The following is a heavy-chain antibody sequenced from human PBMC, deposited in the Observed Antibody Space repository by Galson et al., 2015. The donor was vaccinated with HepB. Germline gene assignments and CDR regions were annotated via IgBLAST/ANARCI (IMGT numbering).Heavy chain of an antibody. J-gene: IGHJ4*02. D-gene: IGHD3-10*01. CDR2: INPNNGDT. V-gene: IGHV1-2*06. Sequence: SVKVSCKASAYAFIGYYLHWVRQAPGQGLEWMGRINPNNGDTNYAQNFQGRVTMTTDTSISTAYMELSGLRSDDTAIYYCASPCSSGSYFPDYWGRGTLVTVSS. CDR3: ASPCSSGSYFPDY. CDR1: AYAFIGYY.